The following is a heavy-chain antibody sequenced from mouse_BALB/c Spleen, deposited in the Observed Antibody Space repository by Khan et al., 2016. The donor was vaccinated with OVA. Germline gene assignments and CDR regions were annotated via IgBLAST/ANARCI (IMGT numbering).Heavy chain of an antibody. CDR2: IWTGGGT. J-gene: IGHJ1*01. Sequence: QVQLKESGPGLVAPSRSLSITCTVSGFSLTNYDISWIRQPPGKGLEWLGVIWTGGGTNYNSAFMSRLSISKDNSKSQVFLKMNSLQSDDTAIYYCVRRGNYYGSFYWYFDVWGAGTTVTVSS. CDR1: GFSLTNYD. D-gene: IGHD1-1*01. CDR3: VRRGNYYGSFYWYFDV. V-gene: IGHV2-9-2*01.